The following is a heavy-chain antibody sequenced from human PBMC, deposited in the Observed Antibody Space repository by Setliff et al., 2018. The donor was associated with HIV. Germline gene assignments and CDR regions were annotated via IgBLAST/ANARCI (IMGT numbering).Heavy chain of an antibody. D-gene: IGHD3-16*01. V-gene: IGHV4-34*01. CDR2: INHTGST. CDR1: GGSFRGYH. Sequence: SETLSLTCAVYGGSFRGYHWSWIRQPPEKGLEWIGEINHTGSTNYNPSLKGRITISVDTSKNQFSLKLSSVTAADTAVYYCTRLGTLNTLWDYFDYWGQGTLVTVSS. J-gene: IGHJ4*02. CDR3: TRLGTLNTLWDYFDY.